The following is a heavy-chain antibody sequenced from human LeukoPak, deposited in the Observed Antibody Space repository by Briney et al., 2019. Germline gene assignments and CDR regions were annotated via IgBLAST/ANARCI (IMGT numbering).Heavy chain of an antibody. J-gene: IGHJ5*02. CDR2: ISAYNGNT. V-gene: IGHV1-18*01. Sequence: GASVKVSCKASGYTFTSYGISWVRQAPGQGLEWMGWISAYNGNTNYAQKLQGRVTMTTDTSTSTAYMELRSLRSDDTAVYYCANTYSSGWEGIWFDPWGQGTLVPVSS. CDR3: ANTYSSGWEGIWFDP. CDR1: GYTFTSYG. D-gene: IGHD6-19*01.